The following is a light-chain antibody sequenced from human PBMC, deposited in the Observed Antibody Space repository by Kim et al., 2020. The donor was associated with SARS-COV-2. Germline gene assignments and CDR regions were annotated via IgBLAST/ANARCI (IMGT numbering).Light chain of an antibody. J-gene: IGLJ1*01. V-gene: IGLV1-47*01. Sequence: QSVLTQPPSASGTPGQRVTISCSGSSSNIGSNYIYWYQQLAGTAPKLLIYRNNERPSGVPDRFSGSKSGTSASLVISGLRSEDEADYYCAGWDDSLSGNHVFGSGTKVTVL. CDR2: RNN. CDR1: SSNIGSNY. CDR3: AGWDDSLSGNHV.